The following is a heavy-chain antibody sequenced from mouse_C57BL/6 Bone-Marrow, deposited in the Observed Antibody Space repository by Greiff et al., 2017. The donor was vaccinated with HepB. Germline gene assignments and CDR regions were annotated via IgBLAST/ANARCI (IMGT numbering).Heavy chain of an antibody. J-gene: IGHJ2*01. V-gene: IGHV5-6*01. CDR3: ARHPMITTYFDY. D-gene: IGHD2-4*01. CDR2: ISSGGSYT. CDR1: GFTFSSYG. Sequence: EVKLVESGGDLVKPGGSLKLSCAASGFTFSSYGMSWVRQTPDKRLEWVATISSGGSYTYYPDSLKGRFTISRDNAKNTLYLQMSSLKSEDTAMYYCARHPMITTYFDYWGQGTTLTVSS.